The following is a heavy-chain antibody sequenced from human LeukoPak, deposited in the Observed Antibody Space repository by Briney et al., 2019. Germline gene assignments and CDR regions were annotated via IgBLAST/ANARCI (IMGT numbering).Heavy chain of an antibody. D-gene: IGHD2-15*01. CDR3: ARGTCSGGSCYLFDY. CDR2: IYYSGST. V-gene: IGHV4-59*01. J-gene: IGHJ4*02. CDR1: GGSISSYY. Sequence: SETLSLTCTVSGGSISSYYWSWIRQPPGKGLEWIGYIYYSGSTNYTPSLKSRVTISVDSSKSPLSLKLSSVTAAETAVYYCARGTCSGGSCYLFDYWGQGTLVTVSS.